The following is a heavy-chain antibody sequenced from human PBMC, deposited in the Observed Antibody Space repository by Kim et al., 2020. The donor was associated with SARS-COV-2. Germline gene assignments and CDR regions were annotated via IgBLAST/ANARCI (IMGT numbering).Heavy chain of an antibody. J-gene: IGHJ3*01. CDR3: ARLSGDYEI. CDR2: IYYSGST. Sequence: SETLSLTCTVSGGSISSYYWSWIRQPPGKGLEWIGYIYYSGSTNYNPSLKSRVTISVDTSKNQFSLKLSSVTAADTAVYYCARLSGDYEIWGQGTMVTVS. CDR1: GGSISSYY. D-gene: IGHD4-17*01. V-gene: IGHV4-59*08.